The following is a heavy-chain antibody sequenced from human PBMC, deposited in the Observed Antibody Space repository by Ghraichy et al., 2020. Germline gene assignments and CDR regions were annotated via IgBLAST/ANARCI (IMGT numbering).Heavy chain of an antibody. V-gene: IGHV3-21*01. CDR3: ARDASLPGYSFGRPLYGMDV. D-gene: IGHD5-18*01. J-gene: IGHJ6*02. Sequence: ETLSPTCAASGFTFSRYTMNWVRQAPGKGLEWVSSINYNSRYMFYADSVKGRFTISRDNAKNSLYLQMNSLRAEDTGVYYCARDASLPGYSFGRPLYGMDVWGQGTTVTVSS. CDR1: GFTFSRYT. CDR2: INYNSRYM.